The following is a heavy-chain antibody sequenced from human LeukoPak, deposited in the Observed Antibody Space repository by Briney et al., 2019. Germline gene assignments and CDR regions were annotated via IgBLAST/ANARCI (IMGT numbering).Heavy chain of an antibody. CDR2: LNPNTGNT. V-gene: IGHV1-8*01. D-gene: IGHD2-15*01. J-gene: IGHJ4*02. Sequence: WASVKVTCKASGYTFTSYDINWVRQATGQGPEWMGWLNPNTGNTGYAQKFQGRVTMTRNTSVSTAYMELSSLRSEDTAVYYCARELRASPFDYWGQGTLVTVSS. CDR1: GYTFTSYD. CDR3: ARELRASPFDY.